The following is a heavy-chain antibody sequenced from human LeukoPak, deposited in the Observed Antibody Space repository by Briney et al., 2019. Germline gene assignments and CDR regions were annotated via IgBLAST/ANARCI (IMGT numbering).Heavy chain of an antibody. CDR1: GFTFHDYA. V-gene: IGHV3-9*03. J-gene: IGHJ3*02. CDR2: ITWNSGSV. Sequence: GGSLRLACAASGFTFHDYAMHWVRQVPGECLEWVSGITWNSGSVLYADSVRCRFTISRDNAKNSLYLQMNSLRPEDMAFYYCAKGLGVASLIVDALDMWGQGTMVTV. CDR3: AKGLGVASLIVDALDM. D-gene: IGHD3/OR15-3a*01.